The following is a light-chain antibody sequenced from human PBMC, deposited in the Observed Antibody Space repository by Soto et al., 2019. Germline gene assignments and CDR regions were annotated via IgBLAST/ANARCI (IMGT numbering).Light chain of an antibody. V-gene: IGKV3-11*01. CDR3: HQRYNWPRVT. CDR2: DVS. Sequence: IVLPQYPATLSLSPGERVTLSCSASQSVSNSLAWYQQKPGQPPRLLIYDVSNRATGIPARFSGSGSGTDFTLTITSLEPEDFAVYFCHQRYNWPRVTFGQGTRLEIK. J-gene: IGKJ5*01. CDR1: QSVSNS.